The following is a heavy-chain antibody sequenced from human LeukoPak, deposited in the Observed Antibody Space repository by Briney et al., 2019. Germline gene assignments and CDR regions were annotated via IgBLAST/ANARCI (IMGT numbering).Heavy chain of an antibody. D-gene: IGHD3-22*01. V-gene: IGHV3-33*08. J-gene: IGHJ4*02. Sequence: GGSLRLSCAASGFTFSSYGMHWVRQAPGKGLEGVAVIWYDGSNKYYADSVKGRFTISRDNSKNTLYLQMNSLRAEDTAVYYCARDADFHYYDRSINPIDYWGQGTLVTVSS. CDR2: IWYDGSNK. CDR1: GFTFSSYG. CDR3: ARDADFHYYDRSINPIDY.